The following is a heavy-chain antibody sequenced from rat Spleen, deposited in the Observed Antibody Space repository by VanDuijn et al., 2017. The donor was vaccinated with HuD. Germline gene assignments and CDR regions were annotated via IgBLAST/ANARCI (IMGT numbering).Heavy chain of an antibody. J-gene: IGHJ1*01. D-gene: IGHD1-2*01. CDR3: ARKDYSSPYWYFDF. CDR1: GYTFTTHY. V-gene: IGHV1-43*01. CDR2: IITGGGGT. Sequence: QIQLQQSGAELAKPGSSVKISCKASGYTFTTHYISWIKQTTGQGLEYIGYIITGGGGTNFNEKFKGKAAWTVDRSSSTAFMHLSSLTPDDSAVYYCARKDYSSPYWYFDFWGPGTMVTVSS.